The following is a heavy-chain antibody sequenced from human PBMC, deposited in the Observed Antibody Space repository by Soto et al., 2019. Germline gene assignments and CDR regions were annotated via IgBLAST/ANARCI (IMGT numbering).Heavy chain of an antibody. CDR1: GFTFSSYA. CDR2: ISGSGGST. J-gene: IGHJ4*02. CDR3: AIDYIAVAGKGRGYFDY. Sequence: GGSLRLSCAASGFTFSSYAMSWVRQAPGKGLEWVSAISGSGGSTYYADSVKGRFTISRDNSKNTLYLQMNSLRAEDTAVYYFAIDYIAVAGKGRGYFDYWGQGSLVTVSS. V-gene: IGHV3-23*01. D-gene: IGHD6-19*01.